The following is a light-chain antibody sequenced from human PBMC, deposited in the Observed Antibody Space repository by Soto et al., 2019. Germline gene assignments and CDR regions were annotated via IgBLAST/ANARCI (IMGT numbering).Light chain of an antibody. V-gene: IGKV1-5*03. CDR2: KSY. J-gene: IGKJ2*01. CDR1: QSISSW. CDR3: QQYNS. Sequence: DIQMTQSPSTLSASVGDRVTITCRASQSISSWLAWYQQKPGKAPKLLTYKSYSVESGVPARFSGSGSATEFTLTISSLQPDDFATYYCQQYNSFGQGTKLEIK.